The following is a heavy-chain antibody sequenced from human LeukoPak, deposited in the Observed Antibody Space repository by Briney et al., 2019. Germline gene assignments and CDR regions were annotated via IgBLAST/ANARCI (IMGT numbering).Heavy chain of an antibody. CDR1: GFTFDDYA. Sequence: GRSLRLSCAASGFTFDDYAMHWVRQAQGKGLEWFSGISWNSGSIGYADSVKGRFTISRDNAKNSLYLQMNSLRAEDMALYYCAKGYCSSTSCHLGYWGQGTLVTVSS. CDR2: ISWNSGSI. D-gene: IGHD2-2*01. J-gene: IGHJ4*02. V-gene: IGHV3-9*03. CDR3: AKGYCSSTSCHLGY.